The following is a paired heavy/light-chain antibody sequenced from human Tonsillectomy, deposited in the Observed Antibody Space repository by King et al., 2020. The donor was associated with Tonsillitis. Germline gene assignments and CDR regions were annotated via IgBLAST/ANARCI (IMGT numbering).Light chain of an antibody. J-gene: IGLJ2*01. CDR1: SSDVGSYNY. CDR3: SSYAGTYRAI. V-gene: IGLV2-8*01. CDR2: EVN. Sequence: QSALTQPPSASGSPGQSVTISCTGTSSDVGSYNYVSWYQQHPGKAPQLMIYEVNKRPSGVPDRFSGSKSGNTASLTVSGLQAEDEADYYCSSYAGTYRAIFGGGTKLTVL.
Heavy chain of an antibody. CDR3: AKDLLDYCISVGCYPSNSFDY. V-gene: IGHV3-30*18. CDR2: VSFDGRDE. J-gene: IGHJ4*02. CDR1: GFTFNNFG. Sequence: QVQLVESGGGVVQPGRSLRLSCAASGFTFNNFGMHWVRQAPGKGLEWVAVVSFDGRDEYYTDSVKGRFTISRDSSKNMLYLQMNSLRAEDTAVYYCAKDLLDYCISVGCYPSNSFDYWGQGTLVTVSS. D-gene: IGHD2-2*01.